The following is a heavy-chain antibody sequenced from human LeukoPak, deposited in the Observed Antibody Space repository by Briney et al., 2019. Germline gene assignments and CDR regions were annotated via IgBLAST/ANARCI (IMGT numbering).Heavy chain of an antibody. CDR2: INPNSGDT. J-gene: IGHJ3*02. V-gene: IGHV1-2*02. CDR3: AQYYYDSSGRNDAFDI. D-gene: IGHD3-22*01. CDR1: GYTFSGYY. Sequence: ASVKVSCKASGYTFSGYYMHWVRQAPGQGLEWMGWINPNSGDTYNAQKFQGRVTMTRDTSISTAYMELSRLRSDDTAVYYCAQYYYDSSGRNDAFDIWGQGTMVTVSS.